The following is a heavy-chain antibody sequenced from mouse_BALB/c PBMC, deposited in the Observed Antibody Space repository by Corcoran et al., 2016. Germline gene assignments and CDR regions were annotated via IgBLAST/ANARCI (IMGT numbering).Heavy chain of an antibody. D-gene: IGHD4-1*01. CDR1: GFNIKDTY. CDR3: ARANHFDY. J-gene: IGHJ2*01. CDR2: IDPANGNT. V-gene: IGHV14-3*02. Sequence: EVQLQQSGAELVKPGASVKLSCTASGFNIKDTYMHWVKQRPEQGLEWIGRIDPANGNTKYDPKFQGKATITADTSSNTAYLQLSSLTSEDTAVYYCARANHFDYWGQGTTLTVPS.